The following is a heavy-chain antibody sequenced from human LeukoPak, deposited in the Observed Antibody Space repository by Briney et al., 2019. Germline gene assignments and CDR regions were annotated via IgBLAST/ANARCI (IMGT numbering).Heavy chain of an antibody. V-gene: IGHV3-20*04. CDR3: AKDVIVAFDY. Sequence: GGSLRLSCAASGFTFDDYGMSWVRQAPGKGLEWVSGINWNGGSTGYADSVKGRFTISRDNSKNTLYLQMNSLRAEDTAVYYCAKDVIVAFDYWGQGTLVTVSS. CDR1: GFTFDDYG. CDR2: INWNGGST. J-gene: IGHJ4*02. D-gene: IGHD2/OR15-2a*01.